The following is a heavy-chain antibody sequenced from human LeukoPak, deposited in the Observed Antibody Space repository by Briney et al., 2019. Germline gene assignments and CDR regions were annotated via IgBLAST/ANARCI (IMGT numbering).Heavy chain of an antibody. CDR3: ARGRRRYCTNGVCHPLYYYYYYMDV. V-gene: IGHV4-34*01. J-gene: IGHJ6*03. CDR2: INHSGCT. D-gene: IGHD2-8*01. Sequence: PSETLSLSCAVYGGSFSGYYWSWIRQPPGKGLEWIGEINHSGCTNYNPSPKSRVTISVDTSKNQFSLKLSSVTAADTAVYYCARGRRRYCTNGVCHPLYYYYYYMDVWGKGTTVTVSS. CDR1: GGSFSGYY.